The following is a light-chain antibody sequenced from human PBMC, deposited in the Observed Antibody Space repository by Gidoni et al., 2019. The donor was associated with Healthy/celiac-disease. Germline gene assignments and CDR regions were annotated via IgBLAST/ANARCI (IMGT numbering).Light chain of an antibody. Sequence: ELVMTQTTATLSVSPGERDTLSCRASQSVSSNVAWYQPNPGQAPRLRISGASTRATGIPARFSGSGSGTEFTLTISRLQSADFAVYYCQKYNNWPPRYTVGQGTKLEIK. CDR1: QSVSSN. J-gene: IGKJ2*01. V-gene: IGKV3-15*01. CDR2: GAS. CDR3: QKYNNWPPRYT.